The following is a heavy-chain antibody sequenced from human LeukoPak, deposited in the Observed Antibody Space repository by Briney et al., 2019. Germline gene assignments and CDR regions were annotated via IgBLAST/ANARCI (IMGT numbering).Heavy chain of an antibody. CDR3: ARASYGGSQGEYNWFDP. CDR1: GYTFTGYY. CDR2: INPNSGGT. J-gene: IGHJ5*02. Sequence: GASVKVSCKASGYTFTGYYMHWVRQAPGQGLEWMGWINPNSGGTNYAQKFQGRGTMTRDTSISTAKKEQSRLIEADTAVYYCARASYGGSQGEYNWFDPWGQGTLVTVSS. V-gene: IGHV1-2*02. D-gene: IGHD4-23*01.